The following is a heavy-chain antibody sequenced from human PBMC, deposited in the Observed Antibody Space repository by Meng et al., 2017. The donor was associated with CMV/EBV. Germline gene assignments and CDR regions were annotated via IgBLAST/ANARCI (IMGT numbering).Heavy chain of an antibody. CDR3: ARDNNWGPDY. CDR1: GYTFTGYY. V-gene: IGHV1-2*02. Sequence: ASVKVSCKASGYTFTGYYMHWVRRAPGQGLEWMGWINPNSGGTNYAQKFQGRVTMTRDTSINTGYMELTRLTSDDTAVYYCARDNNWGPDYWGQGTLVTVSS. CDR2: INPNSGGT. D-gene: IGHD7-27*01. J-gene: IGHJ4*02.